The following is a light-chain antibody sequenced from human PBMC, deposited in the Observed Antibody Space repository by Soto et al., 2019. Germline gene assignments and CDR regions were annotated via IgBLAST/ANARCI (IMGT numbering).Light chain of an antibody. CDR2: GDS. CDR1: SSDIGADSD. CDR3: QSYDSRLSSHVV. J-gene: IGLJ2*01. V-gene: IGLV1-40*01. Sequence: QSVLTQPPSVSGSPGQRVTISCTGGSSDIGADSDVHWYQQLPGTAPRLLIYGDSNRPSGVPARFSGSKSGSSASLAITGLYAVDEADYYGQSYDSRLSSHVVFGGGTKLTVL.